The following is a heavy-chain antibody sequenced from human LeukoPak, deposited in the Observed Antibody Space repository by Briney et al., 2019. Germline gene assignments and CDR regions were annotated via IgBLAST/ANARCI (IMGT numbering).Heavy chain of an antibody. V-gene: IGHV4-34*01. Sequence: PETLSLTCAVYGGSFSGYYWSWIRQPPGKGREWMGEINHSGSTNYNPSLKSRVTISVDTSKNQFSLRLSTVTAADTAVYFCARAYSDYIITWGQGTLVTVSS. D-gene: IGHD5-12*01. CDR1: GGSFSGYY. J-gene: IGHJ5*02. CDR2: INHSGST. CDR3: ARAYSDYIIT.